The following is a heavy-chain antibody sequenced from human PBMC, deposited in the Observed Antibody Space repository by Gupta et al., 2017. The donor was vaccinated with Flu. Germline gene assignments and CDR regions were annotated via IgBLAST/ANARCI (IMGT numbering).Heavy chain of an antibody. CDR3: ARLDSSTYLFDY. V-gene: IGHV4-38-2*01. J-gene: IGHJ4*02. Sequence: QVQLRESGPGLVKPSETLSLTCAVSGYSISSGYYWGWIRQPPGKGLEWVGSIYHSGYTYYNPSLKSRSTISLDTSKNQFSLNLNSVTAADTAMYYCARLDSSTYLFDYWGQGTLVTVSS. D-gene: IGHD3-22*01. CDR1: GYSISSGYY. CDR2: IYHSGYT.